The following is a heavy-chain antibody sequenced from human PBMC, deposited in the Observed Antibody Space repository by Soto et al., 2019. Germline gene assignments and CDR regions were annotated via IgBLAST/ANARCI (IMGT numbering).Heavy chain of an antibody. J-gene: IGHJ3*02. Sequence: GGSLRLSCAASGFTFSSYSMNWVRQAPGKGLEWVSYISSRSSAVYYADTVKGRFTISRDNAKNSLYLQMNSLRAEDTAVYTCARSQDYDVGGMEDAVDIWGQGTMVTVSS. V-gene: IGHV3-48*01. D-gene: IGHD3-10*02. CDR1: GFTFSSYS. CDR2: ISSRSSAV. CDR3: ARSQDYDVGGMEDAVDI.